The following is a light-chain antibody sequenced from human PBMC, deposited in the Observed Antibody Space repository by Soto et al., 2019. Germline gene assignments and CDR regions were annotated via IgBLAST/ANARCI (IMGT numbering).Light chain of an antibody. CDR2: GTS. J-gene: IGKJ1*01. V-gene: IGKV3-20*01. CDR1: RSVSDTL. Sequence: EIVLTQSPGTLSLSPGERATLSCRADRSVSDTLLTWFQQKPGQAPRLLIFGTSNRAPGIPDRFSGSGSGTDFTHTISRLEPDDFAVYYCQHYGDSSWTFGQGTKVDIK. CDR3: QHYGDSSWT.